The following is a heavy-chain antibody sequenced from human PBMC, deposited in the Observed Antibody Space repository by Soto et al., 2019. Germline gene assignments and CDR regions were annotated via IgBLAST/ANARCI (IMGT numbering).Heavy chain of an antibody. J-gene: IGHJ4*02. CDR2: IIPIFGTA. Sequence: RXSGEVCSKASGGTFSSYAISWVRQAPGQGLEWMGGIIPIFGTANYAQKFQGRVTITADESTSTAYMELSSLRSEDTAVYYCARDRIGVDGPSDYFDYWGQGTLVTVSS. CDR1: GGTFSSYA. V-gene: IGHV1-69*13. CDR3: ARDRIGVDGPSDYFDY. D-gene: IGHD2-8*01.